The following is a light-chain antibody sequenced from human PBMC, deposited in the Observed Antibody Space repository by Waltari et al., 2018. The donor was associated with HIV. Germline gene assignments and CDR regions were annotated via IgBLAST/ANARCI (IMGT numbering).Light chain of an antibody. CDR3: QQSYSTPPYT. V-gene: IGKV1-39*01. CDR2: AAS. J-gene: IGKJ2*01. Sequence: DIQMTQSPSSLSASVGDRVTLTSRASQSISSYLNWYQQKPGKAPKLLIYAASSLQSGVTSRFSGSGSGTDFTLTISSLQPEDFATYYCQQSYSTPPYTFGQGTKLEIK. CDR1: QSISSY.